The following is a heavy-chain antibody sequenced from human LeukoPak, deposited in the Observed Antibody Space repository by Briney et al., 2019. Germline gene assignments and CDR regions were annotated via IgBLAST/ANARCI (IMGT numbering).Heavy chain of an antibody. D-gene: IGHD3-9*01. V-gene: IGHV3-53*04. CDR1: GFTVSSSY. CDR2: IYSGDST. CDR3: AREADYDILTGYFGYFDY. J-gene: IGHJ4*02. Sequence: GGSLRLSCSASGFTVSSSYMSWVRQAPGKGLDWVSVIYSGDSTYYADSVKGRFTISRHNSKNTLYLQMNSLRAEDTAVYYCAREADYDILTGYFGYFDYWGQGTLVTVSS.